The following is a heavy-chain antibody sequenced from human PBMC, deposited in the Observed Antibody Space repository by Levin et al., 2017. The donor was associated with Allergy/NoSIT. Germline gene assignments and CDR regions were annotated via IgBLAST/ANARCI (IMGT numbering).Heavy chain of an antibody. CDR1: GGSISSYY. Sequence: PSETLSLTCTVSGGSISSYYWSWIRQPPGKGLEWIGYIYYSGSTNYNPSLKSRVTISVDTSKNQFSLKLSSVTAADTAVYYCARSRVGATFTFDYWGQGTLVTVSS. CDR2: IYYSGST. D-gene: IGHD1-26*01. J-gene: IGHJ4*02. CDR3: ARSRVGATFTFDY. V-gene: IGHV4-59*01.